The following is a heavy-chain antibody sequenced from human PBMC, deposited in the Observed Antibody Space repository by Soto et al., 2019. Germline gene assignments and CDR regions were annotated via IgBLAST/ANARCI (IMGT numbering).Heavy chain of an antibody. CDR2: IWYAGSNK. D-gene: IGHD1-7*01. CDR1: GFTFSSYG. CDR3: ARDTNRYNWNYVRYYGMDV. J-gene: IGHJ6*02. Sequence: QVQLVESGGGVVQPGRSLRLSCAASGFTFSSYGMHWVRQAPGKGLEWVAVIWYAGSNKYYADSVKGRFTISRDNSKNTLYLQMNRLRAEDTAVYYCARDTNRYNWNYVRYYGMDVCGQGTTVTVSS. V-gene: IGHV3-33*01.